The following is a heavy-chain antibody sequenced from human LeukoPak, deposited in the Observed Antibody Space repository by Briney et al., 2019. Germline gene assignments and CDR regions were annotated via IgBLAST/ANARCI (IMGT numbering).Heavy chain of an antibody. CDR2: IIPIFGTA. CDR3: ARWYCSSTSCPYYYYMDV. V-gene: IGHV1-69*13. J-gene: IGHJ6*03. D-gene: IGHD2-2*01. Sequence: SVKVSCKASGGTFSSYAISWVRQAPGQGLEWMGGIIPIFGTANYAQKFQGRVTITADGSTSTAYMELSSLRSEDTAVYYCARWYCSSTSCPYYYYMDVWGKGTTVTVSS. CDR1: GGTFSSYA.